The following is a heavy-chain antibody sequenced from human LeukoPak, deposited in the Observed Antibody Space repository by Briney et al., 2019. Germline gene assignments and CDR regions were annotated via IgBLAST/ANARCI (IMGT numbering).Heavy chain of an antibody. Sequence: SETLSLTCAVYGGSFSGYYWSWIRQPPGKGLEWIGEINHSGSTNYNPSLKSRVTISVDTSKNQFSLKLSSVTAAGTAVYYCARVRGGRYYYDSSGYLSFDYWGQGTLVTVSS. CDR1: GGSFSGYY. J-gene: IGHJ4*02. CDR3: ARVRGGRYYYDSSGYLSFDY. CDR2: INHSGST. V-gene: IGHV4-34*01. D-gene: IGHD3-22*01.